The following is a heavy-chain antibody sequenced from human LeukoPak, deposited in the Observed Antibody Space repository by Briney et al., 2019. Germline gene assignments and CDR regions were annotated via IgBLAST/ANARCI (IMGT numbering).Heavy chain of an antibody. D-gene: IGHD4-17*01. J-gene: IGHJ4*02. Sequence: KTSETLSLTCTVSGGSVDSGYYFWSWIRQPPGKGLEWIGYIHHSGSSNYSPSLKSRVAISLDTSKNQFSLKVNSMTAADTAVYYCARDHGDYGDYGNYDYWGQGILVTVSS. V-gene: IGHV4-61*01. CDR3: ARDHGDYGDYGNYDY. CDR2: IHHSGSS. CDR1: GGSVDSGYYF.